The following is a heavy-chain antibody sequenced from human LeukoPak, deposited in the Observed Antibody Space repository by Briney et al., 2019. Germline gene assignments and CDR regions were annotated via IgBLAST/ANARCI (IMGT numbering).Heavy chain of an antibody. V-gene: IGHV4-4*02. Sequence: SETLSLTCAVSGGSISSSNWWSWVRQPPGKGLEWIGEIYHSGSTNYNPSLKSRVTISVDKSKNQFSLKLSSVTAADTAVYYCARDGPGYCSGGSCYSWFDPWDQGTLVTVSS. J-gene: IGHJ5*02. CDR3: ARDGPGYCSGGSCYSWFDP. CDR1: GGSISSSNW. CDR2: IYHSGST. D-gene: IGHD2-15*01.